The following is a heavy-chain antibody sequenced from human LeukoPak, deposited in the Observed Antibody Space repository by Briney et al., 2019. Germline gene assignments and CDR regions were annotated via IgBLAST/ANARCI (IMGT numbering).Heavy chain of an antibody. D-gene: IGHD5-12*01. CDR2: IYHSGST. J-gene: IGHJ4*02. V-gene: IGHV4-30-2*01. Sequence: SQTLSLTCAVSGGSISSGGYSWSWIRQPPGKGLEWIGYIYHSGSTYYNPSLKRRVTISVDRSKNQFSLKLSSVTAADTAVYYCARGYDETTFFDYWGQGTLVTVSS. CDR1: GGSISSGGYS. CDR3: ARGYDETTFFDY.